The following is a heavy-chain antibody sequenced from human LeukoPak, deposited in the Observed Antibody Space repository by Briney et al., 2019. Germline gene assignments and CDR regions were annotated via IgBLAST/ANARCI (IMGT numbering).Heavy chain of an antibody. D-gene: IGHD3-9*01. J-gene: IGHJ5*02. CDR3: AREWWGYDVLTGDNWFDP. CDR1: GYTFTGYY. CDR2: INTYNGDT. V-gene: IGHV1-2*02. Sequence: ASVKVSCKASGYTFTGYYMHWVRQAPGQGLEWMGWINTYNGDTNYAQKFQGRVTMTTDTSTSTVYIELRGLTSDDTAAYYCAREWWGYDVLTGDNWFDPWGQGTLVTVSS.